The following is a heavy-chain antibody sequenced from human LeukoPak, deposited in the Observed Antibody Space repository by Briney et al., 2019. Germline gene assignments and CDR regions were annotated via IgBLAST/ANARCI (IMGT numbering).Heavy chain of an antibody. D-gene: IGHD2-8*01. CDR3: AKDRCSNGIGCYYYYMEV. Sequence: GGSLRLSCAASTFTFSSYGMHWVRQAPGKGLEWVAYIQYDRTNEQYAHSVKGRFRISRDNSNNILYLQMNSLRTEDTAVYYCAKDRCSNGIGCYYYYMEVWGKGTTVTISS. J-gene: IGHJ6*03. CDR2: IQYDRTNE. CDR1: TFTFSSYG. V-gene: IGHV3-30*02.